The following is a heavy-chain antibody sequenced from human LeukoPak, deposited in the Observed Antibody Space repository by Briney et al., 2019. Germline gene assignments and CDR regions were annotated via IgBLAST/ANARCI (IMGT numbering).Heavy chain of an antibody. CDR3: ARIRRSSGWSYYYGMDV. D-gene: IGHD6-19*01. CDR2: IYPGDSDT. J-gene: IGHJ6*02. V-gene: IGHV5-51*01. CDR1: GYSFTSYW. Sequence: HGESLKISCKGSGYSFTSYWIGWVRQMPGKGLEWMGIIYPGDSDTRYSPSFQGQVTIPADKSISTAYLQWSSLKASDTAMYYCARIRRSSGWSYYYGMDVWGQGTTVTVSS.